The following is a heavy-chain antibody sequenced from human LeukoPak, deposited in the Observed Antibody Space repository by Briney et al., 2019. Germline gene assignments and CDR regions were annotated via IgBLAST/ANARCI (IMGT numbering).Heavy chain of an antibody. CDR2: ISSSSSYI. CDR1: GFTFSSYS. J-gene: IGHJ4*02. D-gene: IGHD3-3*01. CDR3: ARDTIFGVVISGYYFDY. V-gene: IGHV3-21*01. Sequence: GGSLRLSCAASGFTFSSYSMNWVRQAPGKGLEWVSSISSSSSYIYYADSVKGRFTISRDNAKNSLYLQMNSLRAEDTAVYYCARDTIFGVVISGYYFDYWGQGTLVTVSS.